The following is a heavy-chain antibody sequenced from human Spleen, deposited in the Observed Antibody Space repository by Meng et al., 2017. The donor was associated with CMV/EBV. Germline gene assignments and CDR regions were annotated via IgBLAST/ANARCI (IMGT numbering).Heavy chain of an antibody. V-gene: IGHV3-53*01. CDR2: IYSGGST. CDR1: GFTVSSNY. J-gene: IGHJ6*02. D-gene: IGHD6-6*01. CDR3: ARDRGIAARPRSYYYGMDV. Sequence: GGSLRLSCAASGFTVSSNYMSWVRQAPGKGLEWVSVIYSGGSTYYADSVKGRFTISRDNYKNTLYLQMNSLRAEDTAVYYCARDRGIAARPRSYYYGMDVWGQGTTVTVSS.